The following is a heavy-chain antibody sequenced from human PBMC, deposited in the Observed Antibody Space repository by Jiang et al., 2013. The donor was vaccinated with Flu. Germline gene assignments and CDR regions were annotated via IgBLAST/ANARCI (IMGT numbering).Heavy chain of an antibody. V-gene: IGHV1-24*01. CDR2: FDPEDGET. CDR1: GYTLTELS. CDR3: ATAQLIRGGVGATED. Sequence: EVKKPGASVKVSCKVSGYTLTELSMHWVRQAPGKGLEWMGGFDPEDGETIYAQKFQGRVTMTEDTSTDTAYMELSSLRSEDTAVYYCATAQLIRGGVGATEDWGQGTLVTVSS. D-gene: IGHD1-26*01. J-gene: IGHJ4*02.